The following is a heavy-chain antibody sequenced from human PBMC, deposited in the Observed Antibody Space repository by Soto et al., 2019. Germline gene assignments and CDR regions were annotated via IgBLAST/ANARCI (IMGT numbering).Heavy chain of an antibody. CDR2: ISATGATR. CDR1: GFPFSIYS. D-gene: IGHD3-16*01. J-gene: IGHJ4*02. CDR3: AKSWGGSWTLSYIDY. V-gene: IGHV3-23*01. Sequence: EEHLLESGGGLVQPGGSLTLSCASSGFPFSIYSMSWVRQAPGKGLQWVSGISATGATRHYADSLRGRLSIFRDNSRNTLYLQLNSLRAEDTALYFCAKSWGGSWTLSYIDYWGQGTLVTVSS.